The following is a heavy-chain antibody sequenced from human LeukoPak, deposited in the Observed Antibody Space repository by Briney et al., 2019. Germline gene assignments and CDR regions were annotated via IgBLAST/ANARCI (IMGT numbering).Heavy chain of an antibody. Sequence: SETLSLTCTVSGGSINSGSYYWSWIRQPAGKGLEWIGRIYTSGNTNYNPSLKSRVTISVDTSKNQVSLKLSSVTAADTAVYYCARGLSSWFFKAFDYWGQGTLVTVSS. CDR3: ARGLSSWFFKAFDY. CDR1: GGSINSGSYY. D-gene: IGHD6-13*01. J-gene: IGHJ4*02. V-gene: IGHV4-61*02. CDR2: IYTSGNT.